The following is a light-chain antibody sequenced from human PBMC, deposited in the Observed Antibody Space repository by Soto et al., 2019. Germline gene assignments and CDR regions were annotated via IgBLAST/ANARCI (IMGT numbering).Light chain of an antibody. CDR2: DAS. Sequence: NQMSQSPSTLSASIEDRVTITCRASQSINNRLAWYQQMPGKAPNLLIYDASSLESGVPSRFRGSGSETEFTLTISGLQPDDFATYYCQQFIDGWTFGQGTKV. J-gene: IGKJ1*01. CDR3: QQFIDGWT. CDR1: QSINNR. V-gene: IGKV1-5*01.